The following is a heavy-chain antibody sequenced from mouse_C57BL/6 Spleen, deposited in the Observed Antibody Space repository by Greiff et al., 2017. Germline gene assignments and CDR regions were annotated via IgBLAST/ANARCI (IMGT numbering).Heavy chain of an antibody. Sequence: QVHVKQPGAELVKPGASVKMSCKASGYTFTSYWITWVKQRPGQGLEWIGDIYPGSGSTNYNEKFKSKATLTVDTSSSTAYMQLSSLTSEDSAVYYCARDDPAAFDVWGTGTTVTVSS. D-gene: IGHD2-3*01. V-gene: IGHV1-55*01. CDR2: IYPGSGST. J-gene: IGHJ1*03. CDR3: ARDDPAAFDV. CDR1: GYTFTSYW.